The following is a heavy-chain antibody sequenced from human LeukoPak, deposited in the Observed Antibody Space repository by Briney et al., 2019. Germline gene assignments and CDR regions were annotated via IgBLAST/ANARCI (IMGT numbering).Heavy chain of an antibody. CDR1: VGSISSYY. CDR2: IYYSGST. D-gene: IGHD3-22*01. V-gene: IGHV4-59*01. J-gene: IGHJ3*02. Sequence: SETLSLTCTVSVGSISSYYWSLIRQPPGKGLEWIGYIYYSGSTNYNPSLKSRVTISVDTSKNQFSLKLSSVTAADTAVYYCAREAMIVDDAFDIWGQGTMVTVSS. CDR3: AREAMIVDDAFDI.